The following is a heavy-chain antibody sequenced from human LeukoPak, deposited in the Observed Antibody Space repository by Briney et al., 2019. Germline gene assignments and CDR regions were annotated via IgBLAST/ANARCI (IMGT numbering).Heavy chain of an antibody. V-gene: IGHV3-48*03. D-gene: IGHD3-22*01. J-gene: IGHJ4*02. CDR1: GFTFSSFE. Sequence: GGSLRLSCAASGFTFSSFEMNWVRQAPGKGLEWLSHISTSGSTKYYANSVKGRFTISRDNAENSVYLQMNSLRAEDTAVYYCARDFYDSSGYNRFDYWGQGTLVTVSS. CDR2: ISTSGSTK. CDR3: ARDFYDSSGYNRFDY.